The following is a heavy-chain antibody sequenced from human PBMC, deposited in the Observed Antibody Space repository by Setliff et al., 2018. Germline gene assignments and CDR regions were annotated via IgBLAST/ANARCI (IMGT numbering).Heavy chain of an antibody. V-gene: IGHV4-61*02. CDR2: IYTSGTT. D-gene: IGHD1-1*01. Sequence: SETLSLTCTVSGASISSGSNYWSWIRQPAGKGLEWIGRIYTSGTTNYSPSFKSRVTISADTSKNQISLKLNSVTAADTAVYYCARDMGQPYYFESWGLGTLVTVSS. J-gene: IGHJ4*02. CDR1: GASISSGSNY. CDR3: ARDMGQPYYFES.